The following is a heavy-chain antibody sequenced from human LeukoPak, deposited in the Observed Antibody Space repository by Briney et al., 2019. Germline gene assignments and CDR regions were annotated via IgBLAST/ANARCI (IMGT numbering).Heavy chain of an antibody. V-gene: IGHV3-72*01. CDR2: TRTKAHGYSA. J-gene: IGHJ4*02. D-gene: IGHD2-8*02. CDR3: ATLYYHGGVYHPFEF. CDR1: GSTLSDHY. Sequence: GGSLRLSCAASGSTLSDHYVDWVRQAPGKGLEWIGHTRTKAHGYSAEYVASVKGRFTMSGDASENSVYLQMNSLRAEDTAVYYCATLYYHGGVYHPFEFWGLGTLVTVSS.